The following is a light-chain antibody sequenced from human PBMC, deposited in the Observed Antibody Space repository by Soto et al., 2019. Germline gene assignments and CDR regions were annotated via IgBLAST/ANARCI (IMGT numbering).Light chain of an antibody. CDR3: HSYDNNLAV. V-gene: IGLV1-40*01. CDR1: SSNIGAGHY. CDR2: ADT. J-gene: IGLJ2*01. Sequence: QSVLTQPPSVSGAPGQRVTISCDGSSSNIGAGHYVHWYQHVPGTAPKLLIYADTDRPSGVPDRFSGSRAGSSASLAITGLQAEDEADYYCHSYDNNLAVFGGGTKLTVL.